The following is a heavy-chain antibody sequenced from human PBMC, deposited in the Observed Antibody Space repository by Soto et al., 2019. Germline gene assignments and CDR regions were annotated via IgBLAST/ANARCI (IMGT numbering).Heavy chain of an antibody. CDR3: AKGGAIVAAGTRVYLYNAMDV. Sequence: ASVKVSCKASGYTFTGYYVHWVRQAPGQGLEWMGWINPNSGDTYLAQRFQGRVTMNRDTYIGTAYMELRGLTSDDTAEYYCAKGGAIVAAGTRVYLYNAMDVWGQGTTVTVSS. CDR1: GYTFTGYY. V-gene: IGHV1-2*02. D-gene: IGHD1-26*01. CDR2: INPNSGDT. J-gene: IGHJ6*02.